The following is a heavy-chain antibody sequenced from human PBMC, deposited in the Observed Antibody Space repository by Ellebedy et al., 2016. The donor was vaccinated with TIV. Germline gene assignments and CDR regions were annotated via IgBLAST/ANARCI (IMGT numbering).Heavy chain of an antibody. CDR1: GFTFSSYS. CDR3: VRIMKYQLLGYLGYYYGMDV. V-gene: IGHV3-21*04. D-gene: IGHD2-2*01. Sequence: PGGSLRLSCAASGFTFSSYSMNWVRQAPGKGLEWVSSISGSSGYIYYADSVKGRFTISRDNSKNTLYLQMNSLRAEDTAVYYCVRIMKYQLLGYLGYYYGMDVWGQGTTVTVSS. CDR2: ISGSSGYI. J-gene: IGHJ6*02.